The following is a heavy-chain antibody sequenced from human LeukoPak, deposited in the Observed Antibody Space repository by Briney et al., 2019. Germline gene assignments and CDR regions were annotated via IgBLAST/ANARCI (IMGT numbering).Heavy chain of an antibody. J-gene: IGHJ4*02. CDR1: GFAFGDYA. CDR2: INWNRGSI. Sequence: PGGSLRLSCAASGFAFGDYAMHWVRQPPGKGLEWVSGINWNRGSIAYADPVKGRFTIPRDNAKNSLYLQMNSLRVEDTVLYYCAKSGGGDILTGYNYFDFWGQGTLVTVSS. CDR3: AKSGGGDILTGYNYFDF. V-gene: IGHV3-9*01. D-gene: IGHD3-9*01.